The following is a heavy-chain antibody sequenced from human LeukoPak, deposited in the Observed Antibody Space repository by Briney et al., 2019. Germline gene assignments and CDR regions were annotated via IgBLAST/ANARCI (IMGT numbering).Heavy chain of an antibody. D-gene: IGHD6-13*01. CDR3: ARNSSSSWGYYSMDV. CDR1: GASISSYS. Sequence: SETLSLTCSVSGASISSYSWSWIRQTPGKGLEWIGYIYNSATTNYNPSLKSRLTISVDTSKNQTSLKLTSVTAADTAVYYCARNSSSSWGYYSMDVWGKGTTVTVSS. CDR2: IYNSATT. V-gene: IGHV4-59*01. J-gene: IGHJ6*03.